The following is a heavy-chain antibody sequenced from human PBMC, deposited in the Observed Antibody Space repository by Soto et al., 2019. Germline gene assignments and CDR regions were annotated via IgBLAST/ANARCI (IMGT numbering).Heavy chain of an antibody. CDR3: ASLKKDYYDSSGYYAFDY. J-gene: IGHJ4*02. Sequence: QVQLQESGPGLVKPSQTLSLTCTVSGGSVNIGTYYWSWIRQRPGEGLEWIGYTFYRGSTYYNPSLNSRVTISLDISNNQFSLELTSVTAADTAVYFCASLKKDYYDSSGYYAFDYWGQGTLVTVSS. D-gene: IGHD3-22*01. V-gene: IGHV4-31*03. CDR2: TFYRGST. CDR1: GGSVNIGTYY.